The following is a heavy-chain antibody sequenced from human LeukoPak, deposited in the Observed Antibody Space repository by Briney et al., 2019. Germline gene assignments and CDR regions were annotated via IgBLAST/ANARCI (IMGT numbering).Heavy chain of an antibody. V-gene: IGHV3-7*01. CDR2: IKQDGSEK. J-gene: IGHJ4*02. CDR3: ARDLRSGYDLDY. D-gene: IGHD5-12*01. CDR1: GFTFSSYS. Sequence: GGSLRLSCAASGFTFSSYSMSWVRQAPGKGLEWVANIKQDGSEKYYVDSVKGRFTISRDNAKNSLYLQTNSLRAEDTAVYYCARDLRSGYDLDYWGQGILVTVSS.